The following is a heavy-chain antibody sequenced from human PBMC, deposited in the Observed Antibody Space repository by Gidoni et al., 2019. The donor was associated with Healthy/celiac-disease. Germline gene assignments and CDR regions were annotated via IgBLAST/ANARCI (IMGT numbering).Heavy chain of an antibody. D-gene: IGHD6-13*01. J-gene: IGHJ4*02. Sequence: LQLQESCPGLVQPSETLSPTCTVSDGSISSSSYYWCWIRQPPGKGRDGIGSIYYSGSTYYNPSLKSRVTISVDTSKNQFSLKLSSVTAAETAVYYCARLTDSSPPIFDYWGQGTLVTVSS. V-gene: IGHV4-39*01. CDR3: ARLTDSSPPIFDY. CDR1: DGSISSSSYY. CDR2: IYYSGST.